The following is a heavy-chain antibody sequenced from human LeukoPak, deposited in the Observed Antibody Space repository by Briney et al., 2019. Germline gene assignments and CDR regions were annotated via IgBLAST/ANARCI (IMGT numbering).Heavy chain of an antibody. CDR2: ISFSGNT. J-gene: IGHJ4*02. D-gene: IGHD6-19*01. CDR3: ARSSAWSPFDY. CDR1: GGSVSSDGYY. Sequence: KPSETLSLTCTVSGGSVSSDGYYWSWIRQPPGKGLEWIGYISFSGNTNYNPSLKSRVTISRDTSENQFSLKLSSVTATDTAVHYCARSSAWSPFDYWGQGTLVTVSS. V-gene: IGHV4-61*08.